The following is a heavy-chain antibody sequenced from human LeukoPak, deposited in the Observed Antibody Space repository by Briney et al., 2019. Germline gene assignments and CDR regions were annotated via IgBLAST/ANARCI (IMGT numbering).Heavy chain of an antibody. D-gene: IGHD2-2*02. CDR3: ARDLRDIVVVPAAIDIGWFDP. V-gene: IGHV1-18*01. CDR2: ISAYNGNT. CDR1: GYTFTSYG. J-gene: IGHJ5*02. Sequence: ASVKVSCKASGYTFTSYGISWVRQAPGQGLEWMGWISAYNGNTNYAQKLQGRVTMTTDTSTSTAYKELSSLRSEDTAVYYCARDLRDIVVVPAAIDIGWFDPWGQGTLVTVSS.